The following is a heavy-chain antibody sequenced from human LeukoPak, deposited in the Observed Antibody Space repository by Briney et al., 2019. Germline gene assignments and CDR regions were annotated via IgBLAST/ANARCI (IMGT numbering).Heavy chain of an antibody. J-gene: IGHJ4*02. CDR2: ISASGGST. D-gene: IGHD3-3*01. V-gene: IGHV3-23*01. CDR3: AKASSTIFGVVIRGSHFDY. Sequence: GGSLRLSCAASGFTFSSSAMSWVRQVPGKGLEWVSGISASGGSTSYADSVRGRFTISRDNSKNTLYVQMNSLRAEDTAVYYCAKASSTIFGVVIRGSHFDYWGQGTLVTVSS. CDR1: GFTFSSSA.